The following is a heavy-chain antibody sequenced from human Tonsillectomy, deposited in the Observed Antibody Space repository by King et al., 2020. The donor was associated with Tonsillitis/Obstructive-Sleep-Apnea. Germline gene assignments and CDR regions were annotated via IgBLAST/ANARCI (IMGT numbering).Heavy chain of an antibody. J-gene: IGHJ4*02. D-gene: IGHD4-23*01. Sequence: VQLVESGGGLVKPGGSLRLSCAASGFTFSDYSMSWIRQAPGKGLEWVSYISSSSTYTDYADSVKGRFTISRDDAKNSLYLQMNSLRAEDTAVYYCSRYYCGDSANPDWGQGTLVTVSS. CDR2: ISSSSTYT. V-gene: IGHV3-11*05. CDR3: SRYYCGDSANPD. CDR1: GFTFSDYS.